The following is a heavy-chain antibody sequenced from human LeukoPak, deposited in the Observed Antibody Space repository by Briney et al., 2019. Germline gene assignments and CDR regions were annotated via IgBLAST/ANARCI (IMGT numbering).Heavy chain of an antibody. J-gene: IGHJ4*02. CDR3: ALSSTSAILTLFNY. Sequence: QPGGSLRLSCAASGLTFSSYAMTWVRQAPGKGLEWVSTISGSGSNTYYADSVKGRFTISRDNSKNTLYLQLNSLRADDSAIYYCALSSTSAILTLFNYWGQGTLVTVSS. V-gene: IGHV3-23*01. CDR1: GLTFSSYA. D-gene: IGHD2-15*01. CDR2: ISGSGSNT.